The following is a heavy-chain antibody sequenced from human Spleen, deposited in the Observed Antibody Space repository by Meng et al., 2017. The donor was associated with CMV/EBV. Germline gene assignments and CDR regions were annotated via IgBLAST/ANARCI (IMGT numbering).Heavy chain of an antibody. J-gene: IGHJ4*02. V-gene: IGHV3-30*02. D-gene: IGHD5-18*01. CDR2: IRYDGSNK. CDR1: GFTFNTYA. Sequence: GESLKISCTASGFTFNTYAMHWVRQAPGKGLEWVSFIRYDGSNKFYADSVRGRFTISRDNSKNTVYLQMNSLRAEDTAVYYCAKQGDTAMARIDYCGQGTLVTVSS. CDR3: AKQGDTAMARIDY.